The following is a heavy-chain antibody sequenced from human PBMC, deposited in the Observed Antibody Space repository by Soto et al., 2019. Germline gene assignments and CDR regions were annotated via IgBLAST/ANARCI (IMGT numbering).Heavy chain of an antibody. CDR1: GFTFSSYG. V-gene: IGHV3-33*01. CDR3: ARVGGYSGYDPRGWYFDL. Sequence: GGSLRLSCAASGFTFSSYGMHWVRQAPGKGLEWVAVIWYDGSNKYYADSVKGRFTISRDNSKNTLYLQMNSLRAEDTAVYYCARVGGYSGYDPRGWYFDLWGRGTLVTVSS. CDR2: IWYDGSNK. J-gene: IGHJ2*01. D-gene: IGHD5-12*01.